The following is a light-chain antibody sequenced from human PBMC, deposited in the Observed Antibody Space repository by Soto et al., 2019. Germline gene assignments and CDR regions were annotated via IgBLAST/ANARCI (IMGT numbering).Light chain of an antibody. J-gene: IGKJ2*01. CDR2: AAS. Sequence: DIQMTQSPSSLSASIGDRVTITCRASQNINSPLHWYQQKPGKAPKVLIYAASRLQSGVPFRFSGSGSGTDFTLTISSLEPEDFATYYCQQSHITTRVTFGKGTKLEIK. CDR3: QQSHITTRVT. CDR1: QNINSP. V-gene: IGKV1-39*01.